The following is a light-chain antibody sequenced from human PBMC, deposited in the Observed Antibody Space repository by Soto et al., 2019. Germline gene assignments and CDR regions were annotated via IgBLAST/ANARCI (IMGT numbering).Light chain of an antibody. Sequence: DIQLTQSPSFLSASVGDRVVITCRASQAINNYLAWYQLKPGKAPKLLIYAASSLQSGVPSRFSGSGYGTDFTLTISCLQPEDFATYSCQQYYGPSRTFGQGTKVEIQ. CDR2: AAS. CDR1: QAINNY. CDR3: QQYYGPSRT. V-gene: IGKV1-9*01. J-gene: IGKJ1*01.